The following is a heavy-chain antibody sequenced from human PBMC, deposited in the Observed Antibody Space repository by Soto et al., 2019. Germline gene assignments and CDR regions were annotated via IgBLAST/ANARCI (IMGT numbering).Heavy chain of an antibody. J-gene: IGHJ6*02. CDR1: GGPISSGGYY. Sequence: QVQLQESGPGLVKPSQTLSLTCTVSGGPISSGGYYWSWIRQHPGKGLEWIGYIYYIGSTYYNPSLQSRVTISVDTSKNQSSLKLSSVTAADTAVYYCARDLRFRGFYGMDVWGQGTTVTVSS. D-gene: IGHD3-10*01. CDR2: IYYIGST. CDR3: ARDLRFRGFYGMDV. V-gene: IGHV4-31*03.